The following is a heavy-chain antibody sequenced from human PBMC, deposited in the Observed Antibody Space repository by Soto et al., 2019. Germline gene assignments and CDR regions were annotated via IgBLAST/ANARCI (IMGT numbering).Heavy chain of an antibody. CDR1: GGSVRGYY. J-gene: IGHJ4*02. D-gene: IGHD5-18*01. Sequence: QVQLQESGPGLVKPSETLSLTCTVSGGSVRGYYWTWIRQPPGKGLEWIGYIYYTGRTKYNPSLKSRVAISVDTSENQFSLKLSSVTAADTAVYYCAREVSSYGSWYFDSWGQGTLVTVSS. CDR3: AREVSSYGSWYFDS. V-gene: IGHV4-59*02. CDR2: IYYTGRT.